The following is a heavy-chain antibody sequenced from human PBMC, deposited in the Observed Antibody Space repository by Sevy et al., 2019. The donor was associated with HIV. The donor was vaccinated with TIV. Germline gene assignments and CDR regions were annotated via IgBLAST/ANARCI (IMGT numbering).Heavy chain of an antibody. Sequence: GGSLRLSCAASGFTFSACAMNWVRQAPGKGLEWVSGISGSGGSTYYADSVQGRFTISRDNSKNILYLHMNNLRAEDAAVHSCVKDRGTLVRGNIVDPWGQGTLVTVSS. CDR2: ISGSGGST. CDR1: GFTFSACA. CDR3: VKDRGTLVRGNIVDP. D-gene: IGHD3-10*01. J-gene: IGHJ5*02. V-gene: IGHV3-23*01.